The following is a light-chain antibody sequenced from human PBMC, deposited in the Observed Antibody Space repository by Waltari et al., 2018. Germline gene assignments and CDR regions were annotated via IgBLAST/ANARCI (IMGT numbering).Light chain of an antibody. CDR3: QSSDSSGSYVL. CDR1: TLPKEY. Sequence: SYGLTQAPSVSVSPGQTARTTCSGDTLPKEYASWYQQKPGQAPVLVIYKDSERPSGIPERFSGSRAGTTVALTINGVQAEDEAEYYCQSSDSSGSYVLFGGGTKLTVL. CDR2: KDS. J-gene: IGLJ3*02. V-gene: IGLV3-25*03.